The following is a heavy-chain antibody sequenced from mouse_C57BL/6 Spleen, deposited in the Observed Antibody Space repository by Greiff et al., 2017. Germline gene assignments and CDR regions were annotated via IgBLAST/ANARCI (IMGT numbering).Heavy chain of an antibody. J-gene: IGHJ2*01. CDR2: IYPRDGST. Sequence: VQLQQSGPELVKPGASVKLSCKASGYTFTSYDINWVKQRPGQGLEWIGWIYPRDGSTKYNEKFKGKATLTVDTSSSTAYMELHSLTSEDSAVYFCARIGIYYDYTPDDWGQGTTLTVSS. CDR3: ARIGIYYDYTPDD. CDR1: GYTFTSYD. V-gene: IGHV1-85*01. D-gene: IGHD2-4*01.